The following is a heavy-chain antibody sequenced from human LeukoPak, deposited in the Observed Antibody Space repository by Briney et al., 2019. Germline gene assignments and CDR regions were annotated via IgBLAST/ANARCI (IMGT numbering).Heavy chain of an antibody. Sequence: GASVKVSCKASGYSFTTYAMHWVRQAPGQRLEWMGWINAAAGYTKYSQKFQGRVSITRDTSASTAYMELSSLVSEDTAVYYCARWDVDRAFDIWGQGTVVTVFS. CDR3: ARWDVDRAFDI. J-gene: IGHJ3*02. CDR1: GYSFTTYA. V-gene: IGHV1-3*01. CDR2: INAAAGYT. D-gene: IGHD1-26*01.